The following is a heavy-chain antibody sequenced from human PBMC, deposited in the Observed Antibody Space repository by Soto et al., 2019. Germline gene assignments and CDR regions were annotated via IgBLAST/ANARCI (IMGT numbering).Heavy chain of an antibody. V-gene: IGHV1-46*01. Sequence: ASVKVSCKASGYTFTSYYMHWVRQAPGQGLEWMGIINPSGGSTSYAQKFQGRVTITADESTSTAYMELSSLRSEDTAVYYCARGVLSGVDYWGQGTLVTVSS. CDR1: GYTFTSYY. J-gene: IGHJ4*02. CDR3: ARGVLSGVDY. D-gene: IGHD3-10*01. CDR2: INPSGGST.